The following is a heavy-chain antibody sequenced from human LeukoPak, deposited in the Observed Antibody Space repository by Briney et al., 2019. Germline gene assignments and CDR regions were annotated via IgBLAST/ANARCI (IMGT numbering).Heavy chain of an antibody. CDR2: ISSSGTTI. CDR3: ARRTVTRDWYFDL. J-gene: IGHJ2*01. Sequence: GGSLRLSCAASGFTFKTYDMTWVRQAPGKGLEWVSYISSSGTTIYYADSVKGRFTISRDNAKNSLYLQMNSLRAEDTAVYYCARRTVTRDWYFDLWGRGTLVTVSS. V-gene: IGHV3-11*01. D-gene: IGHD4-17*01. CDR1: GFTFKTYD.